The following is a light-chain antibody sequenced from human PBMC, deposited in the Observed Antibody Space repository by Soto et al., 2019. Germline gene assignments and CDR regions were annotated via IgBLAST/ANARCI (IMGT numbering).Light chain of an antibody. J-gene: IGKJ4*01. CDR2: VAS. Sequence: EIVMTQSPATLSVSPGERATLSCRASQSVSSNLAWYQQKPGQTPRLLMYVASTRATGIPARFSGRGSGTEFTLTISSLQSEDFAVYYCQQDNNWPLTFGGGTKVEIK. CDR1: QSVSSN. V-gene: IGKV3-15*01. CDR3: QQDNNWPLT.